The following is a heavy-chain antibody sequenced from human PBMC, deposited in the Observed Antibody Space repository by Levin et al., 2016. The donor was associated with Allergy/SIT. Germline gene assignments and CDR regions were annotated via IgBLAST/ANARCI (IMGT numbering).Heavy chain of an antibody. CDR1: GFTFSSYV. CDR3: AKKFMPASVRGNNFFEP. D-gene: IGHD4-23*01. J-gene: IGHJ5*02. V-gene: IGHV3-74*01. Sequence: GESLKISCAASGFTFSSYVDALGPPSSREGLVWVSRINSDGSSTSYADSVKGRFTISGDNAKNSLYLQMDNLRAEDTAVYYCAKKFMPASVRGNNFFEPRGQGTLVTVSS. CDR2: INSDGSST.